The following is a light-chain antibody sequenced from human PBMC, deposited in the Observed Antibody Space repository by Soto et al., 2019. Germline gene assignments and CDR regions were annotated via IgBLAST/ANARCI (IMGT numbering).Light chain of an antibody. CDR2: SAS. J-gene: IGKJ1*01. CDR3: QKYNSASRT. CDR1: QDISTS. V-gene: IGKV1-27*01. Sequence: DIQMTQSPSSLSASVGDRVTITCRASQDISTSLAWYQRKPGKVPKLLIYSASTLQSGVPSRFSGSGSGTDFTLTISSLQPEDVASYYCQKYNSASRTFGQGTKLEIK.